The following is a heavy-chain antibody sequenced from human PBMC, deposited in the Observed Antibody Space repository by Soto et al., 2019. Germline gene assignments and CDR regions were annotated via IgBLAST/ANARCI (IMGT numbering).Heavy chain of an antibody. CDR3: ARAYDSSGFGTDV. J-gene: IGHJ6*02. CDR2: IYYSGST. CDR1: GGSISSSSYY. V-gene: IGHV4-39*01. D-gene: IGHD3-22*01. Sequence: QLQLQESGPGLVKPSETLSLTCTVSGGSISSSSYYWGWIRQPPGKGLEWIGSIYYSGSTYYNPSAKSRVTISVDTSKNQFSLKLSSVTAAYTGVYYCARAYDSSGFGTDVWGQGTTVTVSS.